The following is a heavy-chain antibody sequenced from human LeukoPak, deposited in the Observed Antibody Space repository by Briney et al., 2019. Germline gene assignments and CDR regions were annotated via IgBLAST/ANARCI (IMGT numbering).Heavy chain of an antibody. D-gene: IGHD6-13*01. CDR2: ISAYNGNT. CDR1: GYTFTSYG. V-gene: IGHV1-18*01. J-gene: IGHJ3*02. Sequence: GASVKVSCKASGYTFTSYGISWVRQAPGQGLEWMGWISAYNGNTNYAQKLQGRVTMTTDTSTSTAYMELRSLRSDDTAVYYCASTGYSSSWYEEDDAFDIWGQGTMVTVSS. CDR3: ASTGYSSSWYEEDDAFDI.